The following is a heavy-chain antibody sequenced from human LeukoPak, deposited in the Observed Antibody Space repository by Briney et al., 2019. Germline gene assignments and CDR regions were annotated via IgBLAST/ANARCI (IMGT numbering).Heavy chain of an antibody. V-gene: IGHV1-2*02. CDR3: ATDPVTIFGVVKAGQGY. CDR2: INPNSGGT. Sequence: ASVKVSCKASGYTFTGYYMHWVRQAPGQGLEWMGWINPNSGGTNYAQKFQGRVTMTRDTSISTAYMELSRLRSDDTAVYYCATDPVTIFGVVKAGQGYWGQGTLVTVSS. D-gene: IGHD3-3*01. J-gene: IGHJ4*02. CDR1: GYTFTGYY.